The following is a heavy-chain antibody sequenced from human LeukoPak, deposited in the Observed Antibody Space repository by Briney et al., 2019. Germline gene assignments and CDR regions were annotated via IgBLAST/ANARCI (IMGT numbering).Heavy chain of an antibody. CDR2: FDPVDEET. D-gene: IGHD3-9*01. Sequence: ASVKVSCKVSGSTLSEVSMHWVRQAPGNGLEWMGAFDPVDEETIFAQNFQGRLTMTTDRSTSTAYMELRSLRSDDTAMYYCARSFARDSDILTGYYIGDYWGQGTLVTVSS. J-gene: IGHJ4*02. CDR1: GSTLSEVS. CDR3: ARSFARDSDILTGYYIGDY. V-gene: IGHV1-24*01.